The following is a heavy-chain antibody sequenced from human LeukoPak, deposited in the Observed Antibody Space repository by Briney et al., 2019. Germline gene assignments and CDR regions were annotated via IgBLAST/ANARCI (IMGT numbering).Heavy chain of an antibody. Sequence: PSGTLSLTCAVYGGSFSGYYWSWIRQPPGKGLEWIGEINHSGSTNYNPSLKRRVTISVDTSKNQFSLKLSSVTAADTAVYYCARGTGYPLIGWGQGTLVTVSS. V-gene: IGHV4-34*01. CDR1: GGSFSGYY. CDR3: ARGTGYPLIG. D-gene: IGHD3-22*01. J-gene: IGHJ4*02. CDR2: INHSGST.